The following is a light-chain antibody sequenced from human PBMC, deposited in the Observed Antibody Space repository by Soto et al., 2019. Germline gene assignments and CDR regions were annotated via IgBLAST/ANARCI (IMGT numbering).Light chain of an antibody. Sequence: QSVLTQPPSASGSPRQSVTISCTGTSSDIGAYNYVSWYQQHPGKAPKLMIHEVSKRPSGVPDRFSGSKSGNTASLTVSGLQAEDEADYYCSSYAGSNDRWVFGGGTKVTVL. J-gene: IGLJ3*02. V-gene: IGLV2-8*01. CDR1: SSDIGAYNY. CDR3: SSYAGSNDRWV. CDR2: EVS.